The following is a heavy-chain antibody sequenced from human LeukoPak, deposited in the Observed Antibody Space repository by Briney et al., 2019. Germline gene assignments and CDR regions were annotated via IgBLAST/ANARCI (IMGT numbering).Heavy chain of an antibody. J-gene: IGHJ4*02. D-gene: IGHD1-7*01. CDR3: ARTSNWNSRRFDY. CDR2: IIPIFGTA. Sequence: SVKVSCKASGYTFTGYYMHWVRQAPGQGLEWMGGIIPIFGTANYAQKFQGRVTITADESTSTAYMELSSLRSEDTAVYYCARTSNWNSRRFDYWGQGTLVTVSS. CDR1: GYTFTGYY. V-gene: IGHV1-69*13.